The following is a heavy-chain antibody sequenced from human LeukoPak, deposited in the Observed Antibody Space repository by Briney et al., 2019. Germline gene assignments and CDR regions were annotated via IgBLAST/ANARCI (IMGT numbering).Heavy chain of an antibody. J-gene: IGHJ5*02. CDR1: GGSIRSYY. CDR3: AREGDYGDYGNWFDP. CDR2: IYYSGST. D-gene: IGHD4-17*01. Sequence: SETLSLTCTVSGGSIRSYYWSWIRQPPGKGLEWIGYIYYSGSTNYNPSLKSRVTISVDTSKNQFSLKLSSVTAADTAVYYCAREGDYGDYGNWFDPWGQGTLVTVSS. V-gene: IGHV4-59*01.